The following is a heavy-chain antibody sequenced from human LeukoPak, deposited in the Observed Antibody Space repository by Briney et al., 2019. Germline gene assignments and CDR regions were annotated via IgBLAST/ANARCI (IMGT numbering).Heavy chain of an antibody. CDR2: ISSSGSTI. CDR3: ARAPYCSSTSCYFDI. D-gene: IGHD2-2*01. CDR1: GFTFSDYY. V-gene: IGHV3-11*04. Sequence: PGGSLRLSCAASGFTFSDYYMSWIRQAPGKGLEWVSYISSSGSTIYYADSVKGRFTISRDNAKNSLYLQMNSLRAEDTAVYYCARAPYCSSTSCYFDIWGQGTMVTVSS. J-gene: IGHJ3*02.